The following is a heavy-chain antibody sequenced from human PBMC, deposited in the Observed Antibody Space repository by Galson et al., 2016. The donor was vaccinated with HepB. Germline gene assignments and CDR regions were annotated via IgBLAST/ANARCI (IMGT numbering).Heavy chain of an antibody. Sequence: SLRLSCAASGFSFSSYGFHWVRQAPGKGLEWMAVIWLDGSNIFYADSVKGRFAISRDQSKNTLYLQMNSLGADDTAVYYCARIRPTNYALDFWGQGTTVTASS. CDR3: ARIRPTNYALDF. V-gene: IGHV3-33*01. CDR2: IWLDGSNI. J-gene: IGHJ6*02. CDR1: GFSFSSYG. D-gene: IGHD3-16*01.